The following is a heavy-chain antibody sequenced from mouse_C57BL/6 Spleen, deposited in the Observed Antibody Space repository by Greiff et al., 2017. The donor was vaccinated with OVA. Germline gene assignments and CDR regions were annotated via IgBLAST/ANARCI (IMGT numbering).Heavy chain of an antibody. V-gene: IGHV1-64*01. Sequence: QVQLQQPGAELVKPGASVKLSCKASGYTFTSYWMHWVKQRPGQGLEWIGMIHPNSGSTNYNEKFKSKATLTVDKSSSTAYMQLSSLTSEDSAVEYCARRTVVAPYYFDYWGQGTTLTVSS. CDR1: GYTFTSYW. J-gene: IGHJ2*01. CDR3: ARRTVVAPYYFDY. CDR2: IHPNSGST. D-gene: IGHD1-1*01.